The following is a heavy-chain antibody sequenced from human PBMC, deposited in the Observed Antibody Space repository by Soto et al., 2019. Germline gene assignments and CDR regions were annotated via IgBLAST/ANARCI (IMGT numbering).Heavy chain of an antibody. CDR3: ATGGHTYGTDGFDI. CDR1: AFTVSTNY. D-gene: IGHD5-18*01. CDR2: IYIGGNT. V-gene: IGHV3-53*01. Sequence: GSLRLACAPSAFTVSTNYMRSVRQARGKGLEWASVIYIGGNTYYADSVKGRFAISRDDSKTTGYLQMNSMRVEDTAMYYCATGGHTYGTDGFDIWGRGTMVTVSS. J-gene: IGHJ3*02.